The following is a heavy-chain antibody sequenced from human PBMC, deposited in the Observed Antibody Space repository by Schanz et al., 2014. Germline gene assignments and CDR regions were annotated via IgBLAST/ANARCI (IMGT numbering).Heavy chain of an antibody. Sequence: QVQLVESGGGVVQPGRSLRLSCAASGITLSGYGLHWVRQAPGKGLEWVSAITGSGSKTYYADSVKGRFTIARDNSKNTLFLQMDSLRVEDTAVYYCMAMGRNTSHYFDHWGQGTLVTVSS. CDR1: GITLSGYG. CDR3: MAMGRNTSHYFDH. CDR2: ITGSGSKT. J-gene: IGHJ4*02. D-gene: IGHD1-1*01. V-gene: IGHV3-NL1*01.